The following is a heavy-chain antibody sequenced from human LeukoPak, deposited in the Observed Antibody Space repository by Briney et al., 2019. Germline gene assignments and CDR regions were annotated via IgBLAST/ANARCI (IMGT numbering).Heavy chain of an antibody. J-gene: IGHJ4*02. Sequence: GGSLRLSCAAPGFTFSSYSMNWVRQAPGKGLEWVAFIRYDGSNKYYADSVKGRFTISRDKSKNTLYLQMSSLRTEDTAVYYCASSTLVVPTVTQAEFYYWGQGTLVTVSS. D-gene: IGHD2-2*01. V-gene: IGHV3-30*02. CDR2: IRYDGSNK. CDR3: ASSTLVVPTVTQAEFYY. CDR1: GFTFSSYS.